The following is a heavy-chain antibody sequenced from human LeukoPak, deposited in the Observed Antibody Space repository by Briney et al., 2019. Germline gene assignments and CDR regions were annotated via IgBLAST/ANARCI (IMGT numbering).Heavy chain of an antibody. CDR3: VRAPPGTGWLIDH. J-gene: IGHJ4*02. CDR1: GFAFSNYD. Sequence: GGSLRLSCAASGFAFSNYDMLWVRQATGKGLEWVSAINTAAATHYPDSVKGRFTISRENAKSSLYLQMNSLRVGDTAVYYCVRAPPGTGWLIDHWGQGTLFAVSS. V-gene: IGHV3-13*04. D-gene: IGHD6-19*01. CDR2: INTAAAT.